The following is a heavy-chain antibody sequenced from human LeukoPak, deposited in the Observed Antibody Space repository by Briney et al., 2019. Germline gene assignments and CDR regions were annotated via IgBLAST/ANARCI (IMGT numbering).Heavy chain of an antibody. D-gene: IGHD2-2*02. CDR3: AGGGYFRSTSCYIYTGYYQDV. V-gene: IGHV1-18*01. CDR2: ISAYNGNT. CDR1: GYTFTSYG. Sequence: GASVKVSCKASGYTFTSYGISWVRQAPGQGLEWMGWISAYNGNTNYAQKLQGRVTMTTDTSTSTAYMELRSLRSDDTAVYYCAGGGYFRSTSCYIYTGYYQDVWGKGTKGHVS. J-gene: IGHJ6*03.